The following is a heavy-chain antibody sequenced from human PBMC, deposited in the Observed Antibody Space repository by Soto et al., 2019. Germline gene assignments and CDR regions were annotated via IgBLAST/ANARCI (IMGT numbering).Heavy chain of an antibody. D-gene: IGHD1-26*01. CDR1: GFTFSSYW. V-gene: IGHV3-74*01. J-gene: IGHJ6*02. CDR3: ARDPRIVGGGYYYYYGMDV. CDR2: INSDGSST. Sequence: GGSLRLSCAASGFTFSSYWMHWVRQAPGKGLVWVSRINSDGSSTSYADSVKGRFTISRDNAKNTLYLQMNSLRAEDTAVYYCARDPRIVGGGYYYYYGMDVWGQGTTVTVSS.